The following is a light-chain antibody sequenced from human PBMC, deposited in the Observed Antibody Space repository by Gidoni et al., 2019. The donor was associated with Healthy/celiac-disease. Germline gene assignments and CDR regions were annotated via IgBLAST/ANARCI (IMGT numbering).Light chain of an antibody. J-gene: IGKJ1*01. Sequence: DIEMTQSPDSLAVSLGERATINCKSSKSVLYSSNNKNYLAWYQQKPGQPPKLLIYWASTRESGVPERFSGSGSGTDFTLTISSLQAEDVAVYYCQQYYSTPWTFGQGTKVEIK. V-gene: IGKV4-1*01. CDR2: WAS. CDR1: KSVLYSSNNKNY. CDR3: QQYYSTPWT.